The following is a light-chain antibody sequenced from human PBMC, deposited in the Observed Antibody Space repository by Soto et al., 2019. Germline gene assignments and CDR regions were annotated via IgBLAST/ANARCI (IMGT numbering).Light chain of an antibody. CDR1: QIVATN. CDR3: QQYYQWGLS. Sequence: VMTQSPANVSVPPGEGVTLFCRASQIVATNLAWYQLKPGQAPRLLIYSSSTRATGIPATFSGSGSGTQFSLTISSLQPGDSAVYYCQQYYQWGLSFGGGTKVEI. V-gene: IGKV3D-15*01. CDR2: SSS. J-gene: IGKJ4*01.